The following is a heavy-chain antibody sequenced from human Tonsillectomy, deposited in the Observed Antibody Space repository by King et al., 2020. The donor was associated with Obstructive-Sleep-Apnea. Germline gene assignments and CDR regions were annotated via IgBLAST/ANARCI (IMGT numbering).Heavy chain of an antibody. CDR3: ARVVAGIPDY. V-gene: IGHV3-7*03. CDR1: GFTYSDYW. CDR2: INPDGTEK. Sequence: VKLVESGGGLVQPGGSLRLSCEVSGFTYSDYWMNWVRQAPGKGLEWVANINPDGTEKYYVDSVKGRFTISRDNAKDSLYLQMNSLRVDDTALYYCARVVAGIPDYWGQGTLVTVSS. J-gene: IGHJ4*02. D-gene: IGHD6-19*01.